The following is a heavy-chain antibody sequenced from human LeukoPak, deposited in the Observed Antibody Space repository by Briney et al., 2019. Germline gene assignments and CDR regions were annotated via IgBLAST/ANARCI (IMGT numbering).Heavy chain of an antibody. D-gene: IGHD6-19*01. CDR3: AGGYSSGWYTGYFDY. V-gene: IGHV3-23*01. Sequence: QAGGSLRLSCAASGFTFSSYAMSWVRQAPGKGLEWVSAISGSGGSTYYADSVKGRFTISRDNSKNTLYLQMNSLRAEDTAVYYCAGGYSSGWYTGYFDYWGQGTLVTVSS. J-gene: IGHJ4*02. CDR2: ISGSGGST. CDR1: GFTFSSYA.